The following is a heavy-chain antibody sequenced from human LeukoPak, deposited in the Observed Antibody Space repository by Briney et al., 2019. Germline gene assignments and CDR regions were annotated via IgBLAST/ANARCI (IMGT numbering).Heavy chain of an antibody. J-gene: IGHJ4*02. CDR1: GYRFTSYW. D-gene: IGHD4-17*01. CDR3: ASHPIGYGDEKGYYFDY. CDR2: IDPSDSYT. Sequence: GASLKISFKGSGYRFTSYWISWGRQMPGKGLGWMGRIDPSDSYTNYSPSFQGHVTISADKSISTAYLQWSSLKASDTAMYYCASHPIGYGDEKGYYFDYWGQGTLVTVSS. V-gene: IGHV5-10-1*01.